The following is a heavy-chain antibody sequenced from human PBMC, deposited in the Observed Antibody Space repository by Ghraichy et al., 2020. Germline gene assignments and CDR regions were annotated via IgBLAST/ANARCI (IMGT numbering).Heavy chain of an antibody. V-gene: IGHV2-5*01. CDR1: GFSLSTSGVG. Sequence: SGPTLVKPTQTLTLTCTFSGFSLSTSGVGVGWIRQPPGKALEWLTVIFWNDDKRDSPSLKSRLSITKDTSKNQVVLTMTNMDPVDTGTYYCAHHISVAGNFDYWGQGTLVTVSS. J-gene: IGHJ4*02. CDR2: IFWNDDK. CDR3: AHHISVAGNFDY. D-gene: IGHD6-19*01.